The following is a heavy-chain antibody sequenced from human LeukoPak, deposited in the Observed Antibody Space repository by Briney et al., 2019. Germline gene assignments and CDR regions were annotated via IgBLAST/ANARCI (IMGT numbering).Heavy chain of an antibody. CDR3: ARSVRGSYYGMDV. J-gene: IGHJ6*02. Sequence: GGSLRLSCAASGFTFSSYSMNWVRQAPGKGLEWVSSISSSSSYTYYADSVKGRFTISRDNAKNSLYLQMNSLRAEDTAVYYCARSVRGSYYGMDVWGQGTTVTVSS. D-gene: IGHD2-15*01. CDR2: ISSSSSYT. V-gene: IGHV3-21*01. CDR1: GFTFSSYS.